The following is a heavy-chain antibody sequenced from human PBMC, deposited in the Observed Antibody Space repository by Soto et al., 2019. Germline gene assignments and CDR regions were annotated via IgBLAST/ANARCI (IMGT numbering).Heavy chain of an antibody. V-gene: IGHV3-30-3*01. Sequence: GGSLRLSCAASGFTFSSYAMHWVRQAPGKGLEWVAVISYDGSNKYYADSVKGRFTISRDNSKNTLYLQMNSLRAEDTAVYYCARDPYGSGTYYNSAFDIWGQGTMVTVSS. CDR1: GFTFSSYA. D-gene: IGHD3-10*01. CDR3: ARDPYGSGTYYNSAFDI. J-gene: IGHJ3*02. CDR2: ISYDGSNK.